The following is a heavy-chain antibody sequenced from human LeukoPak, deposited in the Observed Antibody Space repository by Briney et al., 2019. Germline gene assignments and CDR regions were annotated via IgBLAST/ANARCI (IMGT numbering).Heavy chain of an antibody. CDR3: AKDLSPLVWFVSGSDAFDI. V-gene: IGHV3-30*18. CDR2: ISYDGTNE. D-gene: IGHD3-10*01. Sequence: GGSLRLSCAASGFTFSTYGMYWVRQAPGKGLEWVAVISYDGTNEYYADSVKGLFTISRDNSKNTLYLQMNSLRAEDTAVCYCAKDLSPLVWFVSGSDAFDIWGQGTMVTVSS. J-gene: IGHJ3*02. CDR1: GFTFSTYG.